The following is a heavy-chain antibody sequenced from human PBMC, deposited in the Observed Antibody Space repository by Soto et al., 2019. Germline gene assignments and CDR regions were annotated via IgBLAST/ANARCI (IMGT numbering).Heavy chain of an antibody. V-gene: IGHV2-5*02. J-gene: IGHJ4*02. Sequence: QITLKESGPTLVKPTQTLTLTCTFSGFSLSTRGVGVGWIRQPPGKALEWLALLYCDDDKGYSPSLKSRLTITQDTSKTQVVLTVTNMDPVDTATYYCAHRPRGYSYYFDCWGSGTLVTVSS. CDR3: AHRPRGYSYYFDC. D-gene: IGHD5-18*01. CDR1: GFSLSTRGVG. CDR2: LYCDDDK.